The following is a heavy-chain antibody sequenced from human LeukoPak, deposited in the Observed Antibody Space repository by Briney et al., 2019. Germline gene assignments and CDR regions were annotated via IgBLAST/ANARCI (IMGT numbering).Heavy chain of an antibody. CDR3: ARVTPMDYIDY. CDR1: GYTFSNYA. Sequence: ASVKVSCKGTGYTFSNYAINWVRQAPGQGLEWMGWISTRTGNPTYAQDFRGRFVFSLDTSVSTAYLQISSLKAEDTAVFYCARVTPMDYIDYWGQGTLVTVSS. D-gene: IGHD5-18*01. CDR2: ISTRTGNP. J-gene: IGHJ4*02. V-gene: IGHV7-4-1*02.